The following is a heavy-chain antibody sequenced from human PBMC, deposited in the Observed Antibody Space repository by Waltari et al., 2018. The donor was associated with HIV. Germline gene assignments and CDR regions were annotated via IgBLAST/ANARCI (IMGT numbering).Heavy chain of an antibody. V-gene: IGHV3-23*01. Sequence: EVQLLESGGGLVQPGGSLRLSCAASGFTFSSYAMSWVRQAPGKGLEWVSAISGSGGSTYDADAVKGRFTISRDNSKNTLYLQMNSLRAEDTAVYYCAKDRLAAANDYYYYYGMDVWAKGPRSPSP. CDR2: ISGSGGST. D-gene: IGHD6-13*01. J-gene: IGHJ6*02. CDR1: GFTFSSYA. CDR3: AKDRLAAANDYYYYYGMDV.